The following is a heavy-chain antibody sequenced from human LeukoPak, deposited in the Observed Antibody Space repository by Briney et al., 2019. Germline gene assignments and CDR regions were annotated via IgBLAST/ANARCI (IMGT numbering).Heavy chain of an antibody. J-gene: IGHJ6*03. CDR2: INHSGRT. Sequence: SETLSLTCAVYGESFSGYYWTWVRQPPGKGLEWIGDINHSGRTTYNPSLKSRVIISVDTSKNLFSLNLTSVTAADTAVYYCTRPWQRRYYMDVWGIGTTVAVSS. V-gene: IGHV4-34*01. CDR3: TRPWQRRYYMDV. CDR1: GESFSGYY.